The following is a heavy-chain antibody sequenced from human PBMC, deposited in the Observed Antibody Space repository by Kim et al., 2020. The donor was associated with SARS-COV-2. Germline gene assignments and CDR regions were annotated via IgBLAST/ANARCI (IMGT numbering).Heavy chain of an antibody. CDR3: ARASWFDEYWYFDL. V-gene: IGHV6-1*01. CDR2: TYYRSEWYN. D-gene: IGHD3-10*01. CDR1: GDSVSSNSAA. Sequence: SQTLSLTCAISGDSVSSNSAAWNWIRQSPSRGLEWLGWTYYRSEWYNDYAVSVESRITINADTSKNQFSLQLNSVTPEDTAVYYCARASWFDEYWYFDLWGRGTLVTVSS. J-gene: IGHJ2*01.